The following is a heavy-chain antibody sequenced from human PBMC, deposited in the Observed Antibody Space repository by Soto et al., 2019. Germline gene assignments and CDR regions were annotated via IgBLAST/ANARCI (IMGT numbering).Heavy chain of an antibody. Sequence: QVQLEQSGTEVKKPGSSVKVSCRSSGGTFNIYGFSWVRQAPGQGLEWMGGIIPILGSTHYAQRLQGRVIINADESTSKVYMQLNSLTSEDTAIYFCARDKDDSSGYFSGWGQGTLVTVSS. D-gene: IGHD3-22*01. J-gene: IGHJ4*02. CDR3: ARDKDDSSGYFSG. V-gene: IGHV1-69*12. CDR1: GGTFNIYG. CDR2: IIPILGST.